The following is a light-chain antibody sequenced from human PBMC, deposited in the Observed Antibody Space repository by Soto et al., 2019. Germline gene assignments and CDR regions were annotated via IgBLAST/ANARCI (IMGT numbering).Light chain of an antibody. CDR3: SSYTSSSTLGV. CDR1: SSDVGGYNY. CDR2: DVS. Sequence: QSVLTQPASVSGSPGQSITISCTGTSSDVGGYNYVSWYQQHPGKAPKLMIYDVSNRPSGGSNRFSGAKAGNTASLTISGLQAEDEADDYCSSYTSSSTLGVFGGGTKL. V-gene: IGLV2-14*01. J-gene: IGLJ2*01.